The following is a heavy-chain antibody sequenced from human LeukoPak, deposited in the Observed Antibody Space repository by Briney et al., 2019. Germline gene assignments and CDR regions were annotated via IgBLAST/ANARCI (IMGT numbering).Heavy chain of an antibody. CDR2: IYYSGST. CDR1: GVSISSYY. D-gene: IGHD6-13*01. V-gene: IGHV4-59*08. Sequence: SETLSLTCTVSGVSISSYYWSWIRQPPGKGLEWIGYIYYSGSTNYNPSLKSRVTISVDTSKNQFSLKLSSVTAADTAVYYCARHVKGIAAAGSRWFDPWGQGTLVTVSS. CDR3: ARHVKGIAAAGSRWFDP. J-gene: IGHJ5*02.